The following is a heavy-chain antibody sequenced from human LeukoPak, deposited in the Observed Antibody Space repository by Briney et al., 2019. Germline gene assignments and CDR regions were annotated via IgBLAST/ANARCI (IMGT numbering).Heavy chain of an antibody. J-gene: IGHJ4*02. D-gene: IGHD5-18*01. Sequence: ASVKVSCKASVGTFSSYAISWVRQAPGQGTGWMGGIIPTFDAISYAQKFQGRVTITADESTTTAYMELTSLTSEDTAVYFCARPERTGFTYGLAFWGQGTLVTVSS. V-gene: IGHV1-69*13. CDR2: IIPTFDAI. CDR1: VGTFSSYA. CDR3: ARPERTGFTYGLAF.